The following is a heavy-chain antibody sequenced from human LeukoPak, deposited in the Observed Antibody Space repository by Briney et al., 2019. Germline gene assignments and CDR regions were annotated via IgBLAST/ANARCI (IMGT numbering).Heavy chain of an antibody. D-gene: IGHD2-2*01. CDR3: ARSPSSTSWIGFRVRKYYYYGMDV. CDR1: GYTFTSYA. J-gene: IGHJ6*02. V-gene: IGHV7-4-1*02. Sequence: GASVKVSCKASGYTFTSYAMNWVRQAPGQGLEWMGWINTNTGNPTYAQGFTGRFVFSLDTSVSTAYLQISSLKAEDTAVYYCARSPSSTSWIGFRVRKYYYYGMDVWGQGTTVTVSS. CDR2: INTNTGNP.